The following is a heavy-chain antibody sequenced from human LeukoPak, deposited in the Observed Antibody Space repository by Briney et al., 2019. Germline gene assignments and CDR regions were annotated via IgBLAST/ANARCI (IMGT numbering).Heavy chain of an antibody. V-gene: IGHV4-39*01. CDR2: IYYSGST. CDR3: ARARGDY. CDR1: GGSISSSSYY. D-gene: IGHD3-16*01. Sequence: PSETLSLTCTVSGGSISSSSYYWGWIRQPPGKGLEWIGSIYYSGSTYYNPSLKSRVAISVDTSKNQFSLKLSSVTAADTAVYYCARARGDYWGQGTLVTVSS. J-gene: IGHJ4*02.